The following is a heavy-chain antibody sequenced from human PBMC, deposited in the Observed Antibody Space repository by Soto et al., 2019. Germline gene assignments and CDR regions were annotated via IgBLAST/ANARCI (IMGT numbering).Heavy chain of an antibody. V-gene: IGHV4-59*01. J-gene: IGHJ5*01. D-gene: IGHD6-13*01. Sequence: KPSETLSLTCTVSGGSISSYYWSWIRQPPGKGLEWIGYIYYSGSTNYNPSLKSRVTISVDTSKNQFSLKLSSVTAADTAVYYCAREAAAGPNWFDSWGQGTLVTVSS. CDR3: AREAAAGPNWFDS. CDR2: IYYSGST. CDR1: GGSISSYY.